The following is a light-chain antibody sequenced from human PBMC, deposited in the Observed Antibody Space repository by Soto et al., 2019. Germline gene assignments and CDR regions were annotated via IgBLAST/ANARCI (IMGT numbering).Light chain of an antibody. CDR3: RQRINWPKIT. Sequence: VLTQSPDTLSLSPRDRATLSCRARPSDGISYYAAYQQKRGEAPSLLMYDASNSFSGVPARFSGSGSGTDFSLTISSLEPEDYAVYYCRQRINWPKITFGQGTRLEIK. CDR2: DAS. J-gene: IGKJ5*01. CDR1: PSDGISY. V-gene: IGKV3D-20*02.